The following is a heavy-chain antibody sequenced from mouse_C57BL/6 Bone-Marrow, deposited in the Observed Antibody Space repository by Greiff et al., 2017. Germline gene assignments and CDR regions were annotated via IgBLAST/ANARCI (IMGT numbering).Heavy chain of an antibody. CDR1: GYTFTSYG. Sequence: QVQLQQSGAELARPGASVKLSCKASGYTFTSYGLSWVKQRTGQGLEWIGEIYPRSGNTYYNEKFKGKATLTADKSSSTAYMALRSLTSEDSAVYFCARWVDYGSSYDYWGQGTTLTVSS. J-gene: IGHJ2*01. D-gene: IGHD1-1*01. CDR2: IYPRSGNT. CDR3: ARWVDYGSSYDY. V-gene: IGHV1-81*01.